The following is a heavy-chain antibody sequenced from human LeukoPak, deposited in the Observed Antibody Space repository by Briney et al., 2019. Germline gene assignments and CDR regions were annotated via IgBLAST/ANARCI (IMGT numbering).Heavy chain of an antibody. CDR3: AREYVESSGYEIDCFDY. V-gene: IGHV3-48*04. D-gene: IGHD3-22*01. CDR1: AFTFSHYS. CDR2: ITDSSSTI. Sequence: GGSLRLSCAASAFTFSHYSMNWVREAPGRGLEWVSYITDSSSTIYYADSVRGRFTISRDNARNSLFLQLNSLRAEDTAVYYCAREYVESSGYEIDCFDYWGLGTLVTVSS. J-gene: IGHJ4*02.